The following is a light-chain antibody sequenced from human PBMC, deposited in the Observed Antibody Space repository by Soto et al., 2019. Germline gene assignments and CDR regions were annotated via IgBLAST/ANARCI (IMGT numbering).Light chain of an antibody. CDR2: GAS. V-gene: IGKV1-9*01. CDR3: QRLKAYRLT. J-gene: IGKJ5*01. Sequence: IQFPQPPSFLPASVGDRVTIPCRASQGISSYLAWFQQKPGRPPNLLIYGASTLQSGVPSRFSDSGSGTDFTLTMSNLQPEDFATYYCQRLKAYRLTFGEGPRQEIK. CDR1: QGISSY.